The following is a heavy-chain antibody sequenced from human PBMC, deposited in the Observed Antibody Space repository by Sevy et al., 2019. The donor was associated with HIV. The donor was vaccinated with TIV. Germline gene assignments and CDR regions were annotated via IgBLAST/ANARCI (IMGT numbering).Heavy chain of an antibody. J-gene: IGHJ4*02. CDR2: FDPEDGET. V-gene: IGHV1-24*01. CDR1: GYTLSELS. D-gene: IGHD3-22*01. Sequence: ASVKVSCKVFGYTLSELSMHWVRQTPGKGLEWMGSFDPEDGETIYEQKFQGRVAMTEDKSTDTAYMELRSLRSEDTAVFYCAITKDYYDNSGYPFDYWGQGTLVTVSS. CDR3: AITKDYYDNSGYPFDY.